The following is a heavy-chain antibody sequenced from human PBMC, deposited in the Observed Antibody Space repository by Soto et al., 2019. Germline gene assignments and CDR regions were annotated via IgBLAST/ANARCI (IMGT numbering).Heavy chain of an antibody. J-gene: IGHJ6*02. CDR1: GDSVSSDNAA. CDR3: VRSRVFIAVTSVRNYYYYYGMDV. D-gene: IGHD6-19*01. Sequence: QVQLQQSGPGLLRPSQTLSLTCAISGDSVSSDNAAWHWIRQSPSRGLEWLGRAYYRSKWYMEYAPTVNSRISINPDTSMNQLSQQLISVNLEDTAVYYFVRSRVFIAVTSVRNYYYYYGMDVWGQGTSVTVSS. CDR2: AYYRSKWYM. V-gene: IGHV6-1*01.